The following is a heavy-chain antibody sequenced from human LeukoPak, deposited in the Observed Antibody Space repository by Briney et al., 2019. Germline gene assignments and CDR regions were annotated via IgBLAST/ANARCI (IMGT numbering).Heavy chain of an antibody. Sequence: GGSLRLSCAASGFTFSSYSMSWVRQAPGKGLEWFSSISSSSSYIYYADSVKGRFTISRDNARNSLYLQMNSLRAEDTAVYYCARSWLLYYWYYGMDVWGQGTTVTVSS. V-gene: IGHV3-21*01. CDR3: ARSWLLYYWYYGMDV. CDR2: ISSSSSYI. CDR1: GFTFSSYS. J-gene: IGHJ6*02. D-gene: IGHD5-18*01.